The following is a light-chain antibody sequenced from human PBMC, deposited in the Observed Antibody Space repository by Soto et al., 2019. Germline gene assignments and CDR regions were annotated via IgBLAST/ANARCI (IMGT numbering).Light chain of an antibody. CDR2: GAS. CDR1: QSVSSSF. Sequence: EIVLTQSPGTLSLSPGEGATLSCRASQSVSSSFLAWYQQKPGQAPRLLIYGASSRATGIPDRFSGSGSGTDFHLTISRLEPEDFAVYYCQQYGSSPVTFGGGIKVEIK. V-gene: IGKV3-20*01. CDR3: QQYGSSPVT. J-gene: IGKJ4*01.